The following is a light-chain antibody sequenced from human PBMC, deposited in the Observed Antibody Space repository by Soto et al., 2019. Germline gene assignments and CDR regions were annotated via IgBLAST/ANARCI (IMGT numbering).Light chain of an antibody. Sequence: EKVMTQSPLTLSVSAGERVTLSCRASQSVRSNLAWYQQKPGQPPRLLIYAASTRATGIPSRFSGSGSGTEFTLTISSLKSEDFAVYYCQQYDNWPRTFGQGTKVDIK. J-gene: IGKJ1*01. V-gene: IGKV3-15*01. CDR2: AAS. CDR1: QSVRSN. CDR3: QQYDNWPRT.